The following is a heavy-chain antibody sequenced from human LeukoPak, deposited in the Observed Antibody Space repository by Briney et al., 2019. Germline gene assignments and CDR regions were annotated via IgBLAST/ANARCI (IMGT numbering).Heavy chain of an antibody. CDR1: GYSFTSYW. Sequence: GESLKISCEGSGYSFTSYWIGWVRQMPGKGLEWMGIIYPGDSDTRYSPSFQGQVTISADKSISTAYLQWSSLKASDTAMYYCARRRYFDWLSVQSFDYWGQGTLVTVSS. D-gene: IGHD3-9*01. CDR2: IYPGDSDT. J-gene: IGHJ4*02. V-gene: IGHV5-51*01. CDR3: ARRRYFDWLSVQSFDY.